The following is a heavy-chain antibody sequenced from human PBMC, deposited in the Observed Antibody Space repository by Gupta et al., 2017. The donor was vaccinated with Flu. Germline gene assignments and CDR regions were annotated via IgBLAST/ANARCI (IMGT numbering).Heavy chain of an antibody. J-gene: IGHJ6*02. V-gene: IGHV3-21*01. CDR3: ASRYDFWSGYADYYGMDV. CDR2: ISSSSNYI. D-gene: IGHD3-3*01. Sequence: EVQLVESGGGLVKPGGSLSLSCAAYGIAFTNYIMNWVRQAPGKGLEWVPSISSSSNYIYYADSVKGRFTISRDNAKNSLFLQMNSLRAEDTAVYYCASRYDFWSGYADYYGMDVWGQGTTVTVS. CDR1: GIAFTNYI.